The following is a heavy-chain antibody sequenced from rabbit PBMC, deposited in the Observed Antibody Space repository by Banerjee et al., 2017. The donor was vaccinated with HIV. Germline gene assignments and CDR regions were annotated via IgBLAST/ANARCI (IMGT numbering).Heavy chain of an antibody. J-gene: IGHJ4*01. Sequence: QEQLVEYGGDLVQPEGSLTLSCKVSGFDFSGYGISWVRQAQGKGLEWIAHIYGSSSGSTWYASWAKGRFTISKTSSTTATLQITSLTAADTATYFCARYHYTAGWDFNLWGQCTLFTVS. CDR2: IYGSSSGST. CDR1: GFDFSGYG. CDR3: ARYHYTAGWDFNL. D-gene: IGHD4-1*01. V-gene: IGHV1S45*01.